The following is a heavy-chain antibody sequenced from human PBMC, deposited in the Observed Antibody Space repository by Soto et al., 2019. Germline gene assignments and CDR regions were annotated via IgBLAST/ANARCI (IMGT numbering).Heavy chain of an antibody. CDR3: AKGMYYYDSSGYRLFDY. V-gene: IGHV3-23*01. Sequence: PGGSLRLSCAASGFNFRNYAMNWVRQAPGKGLEWVSGISVSGGTTYYADSVKGRFTVSRDNSKSTVFLQMNSLRAEDTAVYFCAKGMYYYDSSGYRLFDYWGQGTQVTVSS. J-gene: IGHJ4*02. D-gene: IGHD3-22*01. CDR2: ISVSGGTT. CDR1: GFNFRNYA.